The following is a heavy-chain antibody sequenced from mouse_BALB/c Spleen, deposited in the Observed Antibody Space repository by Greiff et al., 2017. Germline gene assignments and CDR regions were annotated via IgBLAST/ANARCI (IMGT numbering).Heavy chain of an antibody. Sequence: QVQLQQSGAELVRPGTSVKVSCKASGYAFTNYLIEWVKQRPGQGLEWIGVINPGSGGTNYNEKFKGKGTLTTDKSSSTAYMQLSSLTSDDSAVYVCARGGLQRRDIDVWGAGTPVTVSS. J-gene: IGHJ1*01. CDR1: GYAFTNYL. CDR2: INPGSGGT. D-gene: IGHD1-1*01. V-gene: IGHV1-54*01. CDR3: ARGGLQRRDIDV.